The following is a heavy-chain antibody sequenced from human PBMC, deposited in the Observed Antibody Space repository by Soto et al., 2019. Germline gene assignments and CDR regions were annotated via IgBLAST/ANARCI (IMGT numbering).Heavy chain of an antibody. D-gene: IGHD6-19*01. J-gene: IGHJ4*02. CDR2: ISYDGSNK. CDR3: AKPGKLQWPIDY. V-gene: IGHV3-30*18. CDR1: GFTFSSYG. Sequence: GSLRLSCAASGFTFSSYGMHWVRQAPGKGLEWVAVISYDGSNKYYADSVKGRFTISRDNSKNTLYLQMNSLRAEDTAVYYCAKPGKLQWPIDYWGQGTLVTVSS.